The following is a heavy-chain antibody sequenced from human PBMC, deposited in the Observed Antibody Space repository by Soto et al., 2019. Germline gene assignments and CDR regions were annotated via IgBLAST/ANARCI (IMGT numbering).Heavy chain of an antibody. J-gene: IGHJ4*03. Sequence: PGGSLRLSCAVSGFTFTSYSMSWVRQAPGEGLEWVANIRQDGHEKYYVDSVRGRFTISRDNAQNSLYLQMDSLRAEDTAMYYCARDLPGYCSTTNCYYYFDFWGQGTKVTVS. CDR3: ARDLPGYCSTTNCYYYFDF. CDR2: IRQDGHEK. D-gene: IGHD2-2*01. CDR1: GFTFTSYS. V-gene: IGHV3-7*03.